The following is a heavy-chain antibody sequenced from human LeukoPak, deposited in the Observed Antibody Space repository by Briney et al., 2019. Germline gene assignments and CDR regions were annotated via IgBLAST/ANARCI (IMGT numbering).Heavy chain of an antibody. D-gene: IGHD3-10*01. V-gene: IGHV3-23*01. J-gene: IGHJ4*02. CDR3: AKGYMVRGVIISY. CDR2: ISGSGGST. Sequence: GGSLRLSCAASGFTFSSYAMSWVRQAPGKGLEWVSAISGSGGSTYYADSVKGRFTISRDNSKNTLYLQMNSLRAKDTAVYYCAKGYMVRGVIISYWGQGTLVTVSS. CDR1: GFTFSSYA.